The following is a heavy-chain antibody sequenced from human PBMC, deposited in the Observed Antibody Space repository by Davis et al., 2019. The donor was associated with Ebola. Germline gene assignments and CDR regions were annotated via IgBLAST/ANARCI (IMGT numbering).Heavy chain of an antibody. V-gene: IGHV3-33*01. D-gene: IGHD1-7*01. CDR2: IWYDGSNN. CDR3: ARDLELELSP. CDR1: GFTFSSNG. Sequence: GESLKISCAASGFTFSSNGMHWVRQAPGKGLECVAVIWYDGSNNYYADSVKGRFTISRDNSKNTLYLQMNSLRAEDTAVYYCARDLELELSPWGQGTLVTVSS. J-gene: IGHJ5*02.